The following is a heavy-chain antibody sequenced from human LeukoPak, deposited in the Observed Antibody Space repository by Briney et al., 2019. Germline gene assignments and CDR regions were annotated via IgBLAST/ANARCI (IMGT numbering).Heavy chain of an antibody. J-gene: IGHJ6*04. V-gene: IGHV3-21*01. CDR3: ARVVAYSSGWHAGMDV. CDR2: INSSSSYI. CDR1: GFTLSSNS. Sequence: GGSLRLSCAASGFTLSSNSMHWVRQAPGKGLVWVSSINSSSSYIYYADSVKGRFTISRDNAKNSLYLQMNSLRAEDTSVYYCARVVAYSSGWHAGMDVWGKGTTVTVSS. D-gene: IGHD6-19*01.